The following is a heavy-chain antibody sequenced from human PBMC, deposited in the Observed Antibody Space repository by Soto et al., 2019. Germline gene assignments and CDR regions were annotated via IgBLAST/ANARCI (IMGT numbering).Heavy chain of an antibody. Sequence: SRPTLLNATKSLTLNRTLSWFSLSNDERRVSWIRPPPGMALEWLAHIFSVDEKYHNTSLKSRLTISRDTYKSQVVLTMTNMDPVETATYYCARISCGGDCPNDYWGQRTLVGVSS. CDR3: ARISCGGDCPNDY. CDR1: WFSLSNDERR. CDR2: IFSVDEK. J-gene: IGHJ4*02. D-gene: IGHD2-21*02. V-gene: IGHV2-26*01.